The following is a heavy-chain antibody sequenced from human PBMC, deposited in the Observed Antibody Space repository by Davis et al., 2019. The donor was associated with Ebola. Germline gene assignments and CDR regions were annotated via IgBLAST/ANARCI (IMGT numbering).Heavy chain of an antibody. CDR2: IYPGDSDT. Sequence: GESLKISCAASGFTFSSYAMSWVRQMPGKGLEWMGIIYPGDSDTRYSPSFQGQVTISADKSISTAYLQWSSLKASDTAMYYCARLDSSSWSPYYYYGMDVWGQGTTVTVSS. CDR1: GFTFSSYA. V-gene: IGHV5-51*01. D-gene: IGHD6-13*01. CDR3: ARLDSSSWSPYYYYGMDV. J-gene: IGHJ6*02.